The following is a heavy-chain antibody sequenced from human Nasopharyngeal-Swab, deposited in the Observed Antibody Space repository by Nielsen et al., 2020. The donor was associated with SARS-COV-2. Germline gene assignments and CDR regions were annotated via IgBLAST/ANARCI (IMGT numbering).Heavy chain of an antibody. V-gene: IGHV4-34*01. J-gene: IGHJ6*02. CDR2: INHRGNT. D-gene: IGHD3-10*01. CDR3: ARAPDYGSGSYYFLSQYYYYGMDV. CDR1: GGSFSGFY. Sequence: SETLSLTCAVSGGSFSGFYWSWIRQPPGKGLGWSGEINHRGNTTYNPSLKSRVTISVDTSTNQFSLKLSSVTAADTAVYYCARAPDYGSGSYYFLSQYYYYGMDVWGQGTTVTVSS.